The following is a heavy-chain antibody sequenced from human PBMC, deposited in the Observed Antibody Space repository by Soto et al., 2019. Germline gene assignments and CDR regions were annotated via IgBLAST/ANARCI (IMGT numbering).Heavy chain of an antibody. CDR2: INHSGST. CDR1: GGSFSGYY. D-gene: IGHD3-22*01. V-gene: IGHV4-34*01. Sequence: SETLSLTCAVYGGSFSGYYWSWIRQPPGKGLEWIGEINHSGSTNYNPSLKSRVTISVDTSKNQFSLKLSSVTAADTAVYYCARVGDFKAFDSSGYPPSRRFDYWGQGTLVTVSS. CDR3: ARVGDFKAFDSSGYPPSRRFDY. J-gene: IGHJ4*02.